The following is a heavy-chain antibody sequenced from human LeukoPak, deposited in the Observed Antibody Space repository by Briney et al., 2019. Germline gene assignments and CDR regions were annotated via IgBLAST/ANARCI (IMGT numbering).Heavy chain of an antibody. Sequence: GASVKVSCTASGYTFTSYSISWVRQAPGQGLEWMGCISAYNGNTNYAQKLQGRVTMTTDTSTSTAYMELRSLRSDDTAVYYCARDHIKGIAVAGTWNYWGQGTLVTVSS. V-gene: IGHV1-18*01. CDR1: GYTFTSYS. CDR2: ISAYNGNT. CDR3: ARDHIKGIAVAGTWNY. D-gene: IGHD6-19*01. J-gene: IGHJ4*02.